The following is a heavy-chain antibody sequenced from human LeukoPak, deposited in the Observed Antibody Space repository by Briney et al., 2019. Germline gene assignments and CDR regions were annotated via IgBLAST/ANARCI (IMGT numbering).Heavy chain of an antibody. Sequence: GASVKVSCKASGYTFTSYAMNWVRQAPGQGPEWMGWINTNTGNPTYAQGFTGRYVFSLDTSVSTAYLQISGLKADDTAVYYCGRDPRLGIRGYTYGYFDYWGQGTLVTVSS. CDR1: GYTFTSYA. CDR3: GRDPRLGIRGYTYGYFDY. J-gene: IGHJ4*02. D-gene: IGHD5-18*01. V-gene: IGHV7-4-1*02. CDR2: INTNTGNP.